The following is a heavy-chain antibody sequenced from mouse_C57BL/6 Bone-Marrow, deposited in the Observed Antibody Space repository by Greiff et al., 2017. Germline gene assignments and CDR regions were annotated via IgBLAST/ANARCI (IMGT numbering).Heavy chain of an antibody. Sequence: VQLQQSGAELARPGASVKMSCKASGYTFTSYTMHWVKQRPGQGLEWIGYINPSSGYTKYNQKFKDKATLTADKSSSTAYMQLSSLTSEDSAVYYCASEYYSNYLFAYWGQGTLVTVSA. CDR3: ASEYYSNYLFAY. D-gene: IGHD2-5*01. V-gene: IGHV1-4*01. J-gene: IGHJ3*01. CDR2: INPSSGYT. CDR1: GYTFTSYT.